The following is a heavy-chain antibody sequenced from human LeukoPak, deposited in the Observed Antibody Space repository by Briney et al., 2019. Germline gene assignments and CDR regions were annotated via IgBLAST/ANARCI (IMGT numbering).Heavy chain of an antibody. CDR2: IYYTGTT. D-gene: IGHD3-22*01. Sequence: PSETLSLTCTVSGGSIRGSSYYWGWIRLPPGKGLEWLGNIYYTGTTYYNPSLKSRVTISVDTSKNHFSLRLRSVTAADTAVYFCARPRDDSTGYYLGYWGQGTLVTVSS. CDR3: ARPRDDSTGYYLGY. CDR1: GGSIRGSSYY. J-gene: IGHJ4*02. V-gene: IGHV4-39*02.